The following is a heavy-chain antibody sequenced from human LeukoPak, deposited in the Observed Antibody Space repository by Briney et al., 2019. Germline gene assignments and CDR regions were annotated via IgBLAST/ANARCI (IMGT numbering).Heavy chain of an antibody. Sequence: PGGSLRLSCSASGFTFGDYAMHWARQAPGKGLELLSGISWNSGAKIYADSVKGRFTISRDNAKNSLNLQMDSLRAEDTALYYCAKVHIVGATRGYFDYWGQGTLVTVSS. J-gene: IGHJ4*02. D-gene: IGHD1-26*01. CDR1: GFTFGDYA. CDR2: ISWNSGAK. CDR3: AKVHIVGATRGYFDY. V-gene: IGHV3-9*01.